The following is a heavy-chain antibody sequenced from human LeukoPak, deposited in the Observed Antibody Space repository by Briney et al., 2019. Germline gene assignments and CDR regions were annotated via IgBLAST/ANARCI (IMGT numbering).Heavy chain of an antibody. V-gene: IGHV4-31*03. CDR1: GASVSSEGYS. CDR3: ARAVSRISIFGMIDV. D-gene: IGHD3-3*01. Sequence: PSGTLSLTCTVSGASVSSEGYSWSWIRQHPGKGLEWIGYIYYSGSTYYNPSLKSRAIISADTSENQFSLHLRSVTAADRAVYYCARAVSRISIFGMIDVWGQGTTVTVFS. J-gene: IGHJ6*02. CDR2: IYYSGST.